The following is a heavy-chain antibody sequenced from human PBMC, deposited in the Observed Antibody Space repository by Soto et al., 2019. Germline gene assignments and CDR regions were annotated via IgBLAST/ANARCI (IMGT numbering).Heavy chain of an antibody. CDR3: VRRAITATTSWGSFDI. CDR1: GFSFTNYV. D-gene: IGHD1-20*01. CDR2: ISGSGDST. J-gene: IGHJ3*02. V-gene: IGHV3-23*01. Sequence: EVQLLESGGGLVQPGGSLRLSCAASGFSFTNYVMNWVRQTPGKGLEWVSTISGSGDSTYYTDSVKGRFTISRDNSKSTLFLQINSVRADDTAVYYCVRRAITATTSWGSFDIWGKGTMVTVSS.